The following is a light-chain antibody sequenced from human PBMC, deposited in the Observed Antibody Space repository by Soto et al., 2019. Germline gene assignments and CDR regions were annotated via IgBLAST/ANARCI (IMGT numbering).Light chain of an antibody. J-gene: IGKJ1*01. CDR1: QSLLHSNGYNY. CDR2: LGS. CDR3: MQALQTPRT. V-gene: IGKV2-28*01. Sequence: DIVMTQSPLSLPVTPGEPASISCRSSQSLLHSNGYNYLDWYLQKPGQSPQLLIYLGSNRASGVPDRVSGRGSGTDFTLKISRVEAEDVGDYYCMQALQTPRTFGQGTKVEIK.